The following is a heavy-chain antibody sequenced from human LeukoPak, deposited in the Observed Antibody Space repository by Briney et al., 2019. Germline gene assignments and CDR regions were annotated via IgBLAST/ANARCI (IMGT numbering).Heavy chain of an antibody. CDR2: INPNSGGT. D-gene: IGHD5-24*01. CDR3: AREDTGDGYNFGFDY. J-gene: IGHJ4*02. V-gene: IGHV1-2*02. Sequence: ASVKVSCKASGYTFTVYYMQCVRQAPGQGLEWMGWINPNSGGTNYAQKFQGRVTMTRDTSISTAFMELSRLRSNDTAVYYCAREDTGDGYNFGFDYWGQGTLVTVSS. CDR1: GYTFTVYY.